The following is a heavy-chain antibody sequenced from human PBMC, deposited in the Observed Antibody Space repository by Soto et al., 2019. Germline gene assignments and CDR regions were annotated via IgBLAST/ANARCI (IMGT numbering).Heavy chain of an antibody. CDR2: IYPGDSDT. J-gene: IGHJ6*04. V-gene: IGHV5-51*01. CDR3: ARRSSSGAYYDYGTDV. CDR1: VYSFTSYW. Sequence: PGESLKISCMGSVYSFTSYWIGWVRQMPGKGLEWMGIIYPGDSDTRYSPSFQGQVTISADKSISTAYLQWSSLKASDTAMYYCARRSSSGAYYDYGTDVLGKGTTVTDSS. D-gene: IGHD7-27*01.